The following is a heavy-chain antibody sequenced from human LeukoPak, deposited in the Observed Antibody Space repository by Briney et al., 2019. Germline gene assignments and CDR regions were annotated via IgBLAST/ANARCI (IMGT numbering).Heavy chain of an antibody. CDR3: ARELTILSPDGCDP. Sequence: GASVTVSCKASGYTFTSYGISWVRQAPGQGREWMGWISAYNGNTNYAQKLQGRVTMTTDTSTSTAYMELRSLRSDYTAVCYCARELTILSPDGCDPWGQGTLVTVPS. CDR1: GYTFTSYG. CDR2: ISAYNGNT. J-gene: IGHJ5*02. D-gene: IGHD3-9*01. V-gene: IGHV1-18*04.